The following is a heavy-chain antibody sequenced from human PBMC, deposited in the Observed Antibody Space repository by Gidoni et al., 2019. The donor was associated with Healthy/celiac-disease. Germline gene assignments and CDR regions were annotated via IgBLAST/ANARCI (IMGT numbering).Heavy chain of an antibody. CDR2: IYSGGST. Sequence: EVQLVESGGGLVQPGGSLRLSCAASGFTVSSNYMSWVRQAPGKGLEWVSVIYSGGSTYYADSVKGRFTISRDNSKNTLYLQMNSLRAEDTAVYYCARDRVATIVGGYYYYYGMDVWGQGTTVTVSS. CDR1: GFTVSSNY. CDR3: ARDRVATIVGGYYYYYGMDV. J-gene: IGHJ6*02. D-gene: IGHD5-12*01. V-gene: IGHV3-66*01.